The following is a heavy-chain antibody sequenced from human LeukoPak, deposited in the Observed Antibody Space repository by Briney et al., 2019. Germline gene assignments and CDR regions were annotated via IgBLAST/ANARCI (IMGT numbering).Heavy chain of an antibody. CDR3: ARDDYYGSGSYYKGFDP. CDR2: ISSSSSYI. D-gene: IGHD3-10*01. J-gene: IGHJ5*02. Sequence: GGSLRLSCAASGFTFSSYSMNWVRQAPGKALEWVSSISSSSSYIYYADSVKGRFTISRDNAKNSLYLQMNSLRAEDTAVYYCARDDYYGSGSYYKGFDPWGQGTLVTVSS. CDR1: GFTFSSYS. V-gene: IGHV3-21*01.